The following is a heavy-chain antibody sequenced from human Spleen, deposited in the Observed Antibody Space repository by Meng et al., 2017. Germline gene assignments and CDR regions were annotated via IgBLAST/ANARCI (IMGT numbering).Heavy chain of an antibody. CDR1: GYTFTSYY. CDR2: INPSGGRT. Sequence: ASVKVSCKASGYTFTSYYMHWVRQAPGQGLEWMGIINPSGGRTTYAQKFQGRVTMTRDTSTSTVYMELSSLRSEDTAVYYCARDQDYYDSSGYYLIDIWGQGTMVTVSS. CDR3: ARDQDYYDSSGYYLIDI. D-gene: IGHD3-22*01. J-gene: IGHJ3*02. V-gene: IGHV1-46*01.